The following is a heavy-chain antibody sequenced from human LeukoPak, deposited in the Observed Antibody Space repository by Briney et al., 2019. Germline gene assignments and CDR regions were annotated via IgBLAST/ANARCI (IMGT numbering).Heavy chain of an antibody. J-gene: IGHJ5*02. V-gene: IGHV3-74*01. CDR1: GFTFSSYW. Sequence: GGSLRLSCAASGFTFSSYWMHWVRQAPGKGLVWVSRINSDGSSTSYADSVKGRFTISRDNAKNTLYLQMNSLRAEDTAVYYCARGHPGDIVVVPVFRFDPWGQGTLVTVSS. CDR3: ARGHPGDIVVVPVFRFDP. CDR2: INSDGSST. D-gene: IGHD2-2*01.